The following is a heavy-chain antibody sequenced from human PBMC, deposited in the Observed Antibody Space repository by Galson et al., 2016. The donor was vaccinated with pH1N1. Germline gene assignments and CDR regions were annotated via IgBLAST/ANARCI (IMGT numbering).Heavy chain of an antibody. CDR3: ARVSSSIPFDP. D-gene: IGHD6-13*01. J-gene: IGHJ5*02. CDR2: INPDSGST. CDR1: GCTFTGYY. Sequence: SVKASCKASGCTFTGYYIHWVRQAPGQGLEWMGWINPDSGSTTYAQNLLGRVTMTRDTSISTAFMEVNSLKSDDTAVYYCARVSSSIPFDPWGQGTLVTVSS. V-gene: IGHV1-2*02.